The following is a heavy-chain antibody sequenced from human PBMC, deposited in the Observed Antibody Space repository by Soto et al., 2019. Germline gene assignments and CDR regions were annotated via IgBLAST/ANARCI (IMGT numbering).Heavy chain of an antibody. V-gene: IGHV4-59*08. CDR3: TRQFAAAADNCFDP. J-gene: IGHJ5*02. CDR2: IYYSGST. Sequence: SETLSLTCTVSGVSISRYYLSWIRQPPGKGLEWIGYIYYSGSTNYNPSLKSRVTISVDTSKNQFSLKLSSVTATDTAVYYRTRQFAAAADNCFDPWGQGSLVTVSS. D-gene: IGHD6-13*01. CDR1: GVSISRYY.